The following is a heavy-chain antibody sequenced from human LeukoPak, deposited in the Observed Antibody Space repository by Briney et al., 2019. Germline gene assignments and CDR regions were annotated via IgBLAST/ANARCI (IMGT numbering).Heavy chain of an antibody. CDR1: GFTFSSYW. CDR2: ISSSGGTI. CDR3: ARDSRQQLFDY. V-gene: IGHV3-48*04. J-gene: IGHJ4*02. D-gene: IGHD4-11*01. Sequence: PGGSLRLSCAASGFTFSSYWMSWVRQAPGKGLEWLSYISSSGGTIYYADSVKGRFTISRDNAKSSLYLQMNGLRAEDTAVYYCARDSRQQLFDYWGQGTLVTVSS.